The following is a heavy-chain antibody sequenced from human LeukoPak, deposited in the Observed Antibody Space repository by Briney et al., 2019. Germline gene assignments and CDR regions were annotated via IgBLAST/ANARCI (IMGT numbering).Heavy chain of an antibody. CDR2: ISNDGSDK. CDR1: GFIFSDYA. V-gene: IGHV3-30-3*01. CDR3: ARDSAVTIFFSPLMDV. J-gene: IGHJ6*02. Sequence: GRSLRLSCAASGFIFSDYAMQWVRHAPGKGLEWVAVISNDGSDKYYADSVKGRFTISRDNSKNTLYLQMNRLRVEDTAVYYCARDSAVTIFFSPLMDVWGQGTSVTVSS. D-gene: IGHD3-9*01.